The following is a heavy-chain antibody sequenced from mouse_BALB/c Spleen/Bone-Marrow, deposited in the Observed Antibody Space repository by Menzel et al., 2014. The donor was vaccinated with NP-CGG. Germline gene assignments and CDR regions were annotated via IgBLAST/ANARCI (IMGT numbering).Heavy chain of an antibody. D-gene: IGHD1-1*01. CDR3: ARGPYYEGAMDY. Sequence: VHLVESGPGLVAPSQSLSITCTVSGFSLTSYGVHWVRRPPGKVLEWLGVIWAGGSTNYNSALMSRLSISKDNSKSQVFLKMNSLQTDDTAMYYCARGPYYEGAMDYWGQGTSVTVSS. CDR2: IWAGGST. V-gene: IGHV2-9*02. J-gene: IGHJ4*01. CDR1: GFSLTSYG.